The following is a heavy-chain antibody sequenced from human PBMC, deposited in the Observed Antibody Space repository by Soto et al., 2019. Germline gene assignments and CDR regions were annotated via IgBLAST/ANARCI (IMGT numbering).Heavy chain of an antibody. D-gene: IGHD3-10*01. J-gene: IGHJ4*02. CDR2: IYYSGST. Sequence: PSETLSLTGTVSGRSISSGGYYWSWIRQHPGKGLEWIGYIYYSGSTYYNPSLKSRVTISVDTSKNQFSLKLSSVTAADTAVYYCASGRGSGSLNNFDYWGPGTLVTV. CDR1: GRSISSGGYY. CDR3: ASGRGSGSLNNFDY. V-gene: IGHV4-31*02.